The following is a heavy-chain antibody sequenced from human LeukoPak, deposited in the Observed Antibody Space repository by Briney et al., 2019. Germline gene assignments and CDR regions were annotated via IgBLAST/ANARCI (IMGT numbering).Heavy chain of an antibody. CDR1: GGTFSSYA. Sequence: SVKVSCKASGGTFSSYAISWVRQAPGQGLEWMGGIIPIFGTANYTQKFQGRVTITTDESTSTAYMELSSLRSEDTAVYYCARAYYYDSSGYSPFDPWGQGTLVTVSS. J-gene: IGHJ5*02. D-gene: IGHD3-22*01. CDR2: IIPIFGTA. V-gene: IGHV1-69*05. CDR3: ARAYYYDSSGYSPFDP.